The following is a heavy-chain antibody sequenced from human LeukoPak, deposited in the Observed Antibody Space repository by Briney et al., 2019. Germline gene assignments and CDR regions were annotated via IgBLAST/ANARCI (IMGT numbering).Heavy chain of an antibody. CDR3: ARERLDSSGYYYGYFQH. V-gene: IGHV3-30-3*01. CDR1: GLTFSSYA. CDR2: ISYDGSNK. Sequence: GRSLRLSCAASGLTFSSYAMHWVRQAPGKGLEWVAVISYDGSNKYYADSVKGRFTISRDNSKNTLYLQMNSLRAEDMAVYYCARERLDSSGYYYGYFQHWGQGTLVTVSS. J-gene: IGHJ1*01. D-gene: IGHD3-22*01.